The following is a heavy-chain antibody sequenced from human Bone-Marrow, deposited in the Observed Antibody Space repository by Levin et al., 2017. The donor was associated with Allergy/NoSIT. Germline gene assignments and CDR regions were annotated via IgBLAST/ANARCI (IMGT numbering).Heavy chain of an antibody. CDR1: GGSISSGDYY. J-gene: IGHJ3*01. D-gene: IGHD3-22*01. CDR2: IYDSGNT. Sequence: LRLSCTVSGGSISSGDYYWSWIRQTPGKGLEWIGHIYDSGNTKYNPSLKSRVTISVDTSKSQFYLKLTSVTAADTAMYYCAREGDYYDSSGYWWGQGTMVTVSA. CDR3: AREGDYYDSSGYW. V-gene: IGHV4-30-4*01.